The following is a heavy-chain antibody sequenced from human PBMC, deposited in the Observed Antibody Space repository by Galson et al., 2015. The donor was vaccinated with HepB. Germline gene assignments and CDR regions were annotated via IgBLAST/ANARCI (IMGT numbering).Heavy chain of an antibody. CDR1: GFTFSMYW. D-gene: IGHD5-18*01. Sequence: SLRLSCAASGFTFSMYWMTWVRQAPGKGLEWVANIKEDGSEKYYVDSVKGRFTVSRDNAKNSLYPQLNSLRAEDTAVYYCARAYSYASDLDYWGQGTLVTVSS. CDR3: ARAYSYASDLDY. J-gene: IGHJ4*02. V-gene: IGHV3-7*04. CDR2: IKEDGSEK.